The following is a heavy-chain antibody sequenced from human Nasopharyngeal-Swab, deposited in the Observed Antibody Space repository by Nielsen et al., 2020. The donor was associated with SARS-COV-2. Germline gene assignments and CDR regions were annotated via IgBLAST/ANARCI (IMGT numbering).Heavy chain of an antibody. CDR1: GFTFSSYS. J-gene: IGHJ4*02. D-gene: IGHD5-12*01. Sequence: GASLQISCAASGFTFSSYSMNWVRQAPGKGLEWVSYISSSSSTIYYADSVKGRFTISRDNAKNSLYLQMNSLRAEDTAVYYCAKDPLYSGYDLRYYFDYWGQGTLVTVSS. V-gene: IGHV3-48*04. CDR3: AKDPLYSGYDLRYYFDY. CDR2: ISSSSSTI.